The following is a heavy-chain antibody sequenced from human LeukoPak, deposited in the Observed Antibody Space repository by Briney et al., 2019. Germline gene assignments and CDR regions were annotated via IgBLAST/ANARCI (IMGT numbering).Heavy chain of an antibody. CDR2: IYYSGST. CDR3: ARPTYDGII. V-gene: IGHV4-39*01. Sequence: SETLSLTCTVSGGTISSSSYYWGWIRQPPGKGLEWIGSIYYSGSTYYNPSLKSRVTISVDTSKNQFSLKLSSVTAADTAVYYCARPTYDGIIWGQGTLVTVSS. CDR1: GGTISSSSYY. J-gene: IGHJ4*02. D-gene: IGHD3-10*01.